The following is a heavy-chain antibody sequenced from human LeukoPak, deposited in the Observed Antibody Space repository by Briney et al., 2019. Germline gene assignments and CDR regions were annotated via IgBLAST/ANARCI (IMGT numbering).Heavy chain of an antibody. Sequence: SETLSLTCVVYGGSFSGYYWSWIRQPPGKGLEWIGEINHSGSTNYNPSLKSRVTISVDTSKNQFSLKLSSVTAADTAVYYCARDRITIFGVVIMGFDYWGQGTLVTVSS. CDR3: ARDRITIFGVVIMGFDY. V-gene: IGHV4-34*01. CDR2: INHSGST. J-gene: IGHJ4*02. D-gene: IGHD3-3*01. CDR1: GGSFSGYY.